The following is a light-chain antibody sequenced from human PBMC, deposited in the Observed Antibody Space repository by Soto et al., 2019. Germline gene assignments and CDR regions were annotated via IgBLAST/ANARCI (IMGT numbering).Light chain of an antibody. V-gene: IGKV3-11*01. CDR2: DAS. J-gene: IGKJ4*01. Sequence: EIVLIQSPATLSLSPGEGATLSCRASQSVSNSLAWYQQNPGQAPRLLIYDASKRATGIPARFSGSWSGTVFTPTSSSLEHEDFAVYYCQQRSNWPLTFGGGTKVEIK. CDR1: QSVSNS. CDR3: QQRSNWPLT.